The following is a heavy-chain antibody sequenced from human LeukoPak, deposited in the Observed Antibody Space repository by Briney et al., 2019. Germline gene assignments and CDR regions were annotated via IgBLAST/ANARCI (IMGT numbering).Heavy chain of an antibody. J-gene: IGHJ4*02. D-gene: IGHD3-22*01. CDR2: IYHSGST. Sequence: SETLSLTCTVSGGSISSGGYYWSWIRQHPGKGLEWIGYIYHSGSTYYNPSLKSRVTISVDRSKNQFSLKLSSVTAADTAVYYCARAYYECFDYWGQGTLVTVSS. V-gene: IGHV4-30-2*01. CDR1: GGSISSGGYY. CDR3: ARAYYECFDY.